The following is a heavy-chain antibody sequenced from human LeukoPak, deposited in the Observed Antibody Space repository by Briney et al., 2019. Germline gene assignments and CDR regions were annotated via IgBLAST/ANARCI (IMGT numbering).Heavy chain of an antibody. CDR2: ISGSGGST. V-gene: IGHV3-23*01. D-gene: IGHD6-13*01. Sequence: GGSLILSCAASGFIFSSYAMSWVRQAPGQGLEWVSAISGSGGSTYYADSVKGRFTISRDNSKNTLYLQMNSLRAEDTAVYYCARGGAVDGTRGYSYYSGMDVWGQGTTVTVSS. J-gene: IGHJ6*02. CDR1: GFIFSSYA. CDR3: ARGGAVDGTRGYSYYSGMDV.